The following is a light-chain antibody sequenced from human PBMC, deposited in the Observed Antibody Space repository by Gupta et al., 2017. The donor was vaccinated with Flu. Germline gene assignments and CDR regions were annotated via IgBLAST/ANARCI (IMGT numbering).Light chain of an antibody. CDR3: QQYKSWYT. Sequence: EIVMTQSPATLSVSPGERATLSCRASQSVSSNLAWYQHKPGQAPRLLMYDASTRATGIPARFSGSGSGTEFTLTISSLQSEDSAVYYGQQYKSWYTFGQGTKLEIK. V-gene: IGKV3-15*01. CDR1: QSVSSN. CDR2: DAS. J-gene: IGKJ2*01.